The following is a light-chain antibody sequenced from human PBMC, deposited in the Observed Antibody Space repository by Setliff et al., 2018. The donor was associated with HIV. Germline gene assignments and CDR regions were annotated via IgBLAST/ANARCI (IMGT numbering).Light chain of an antibody. V-gene: IGLV2-23*01. CDR3: CSNTGSNTYV. CDR2: QAT. J-gene: IGLJ1*01. Sequence: QSVLAQPASVSGSPGQSITISCTGTSSDIGRYNLVSWYQQYPGKAPKLMIYQATKRPSGVSNRFSGSKSGNTASLTISGLQAEDEADYYRCSNTGSNTYVFGSGTKV. CDR1: SSDIGRYNL.